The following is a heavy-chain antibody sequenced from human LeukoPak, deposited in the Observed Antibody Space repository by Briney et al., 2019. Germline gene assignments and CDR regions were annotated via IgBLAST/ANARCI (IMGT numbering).Heavy chain of an antibody. D-gene: IGHD3-3*01. CDR3: ARDRFLEWLLFDY. J-gene: IGHJ4*02. CDR1: GFTFSSYS. V-gene: IGHV3-48*01. CDR2: ISSSSSTI. Sequence: GGSLRLSCAASGFTFSSYSMNWVRQAPGKGLEWVSYISSSSSTIYYADSVKGRFTISRDNAKNSLYLQMNSLRAEDTAVYYCARDRFLEWLLFDYWGQGTLVTVSS.